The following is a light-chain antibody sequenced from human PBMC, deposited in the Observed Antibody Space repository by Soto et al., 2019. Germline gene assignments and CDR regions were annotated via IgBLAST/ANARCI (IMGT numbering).Light chain of an antibody. Sequence: QSVLTQPASVSGSPGQSITISCTGTSSDVGSYNLVSWHQQHPGKAPKLMIYEVSKRPSGVSNRFSGSKSGNTASLTISGLQAEDEADYYCCSYAGSSTSPYVFGTGTKLTVL. J-gene: IGLJ1*01. CDR3: CSYAGSSTSPYV. CDR1: SSDVGSYNL. CDR2: EVS. V-gene: IGLV2-23*02.